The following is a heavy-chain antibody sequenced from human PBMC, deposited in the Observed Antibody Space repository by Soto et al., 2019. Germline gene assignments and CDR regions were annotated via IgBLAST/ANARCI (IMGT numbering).Heavy chain of an antibody. V-gene: IGHV1-69*13. CDR1: GGTFSSYA. Sequence: SVKVSCKASGGTFSSYAISWVRQAPGQGLEWMGGIIPIFGTANYAQKFQGRVAITADESTSTAYMELSSLRSEDTAVYYCARCPTPPYSSGWPYFDYWGQGTLVTVSS. CDR2: IIPIFGTA. CDR3: ARCPTPPYSSGWPYFDY. D-gene: IGHD6-19*01. J-gene: IGHJ4*02.